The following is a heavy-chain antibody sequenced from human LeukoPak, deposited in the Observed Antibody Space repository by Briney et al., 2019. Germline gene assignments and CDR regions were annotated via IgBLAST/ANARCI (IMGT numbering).Heavy chain of an antibody. Sequence: ASVTASCKASGYTFTTYYMHWVRQAPGQGLEWMGLINPNGGGTGYAQKFQGRVNMTRDTSTITIYMELSSLKSEDTAVYYCARDMAPKRRYFDHWGR. V-gene: IGHV1-46*01. D-gene: IGHD5-24*01. CDR1: GYTFTTYY. CDR2: INPNGGGT. J-gene: IGHJ2*01. CDR3: ARDMAPKRRYFDH.